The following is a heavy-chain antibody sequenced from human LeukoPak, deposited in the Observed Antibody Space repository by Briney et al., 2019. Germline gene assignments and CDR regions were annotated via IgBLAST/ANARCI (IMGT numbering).Heavy chain of an antibody. D-gene: IGHD2-21*02. V-gene: IGHV3-23*01. CDR2: RSGDGSDT. CDR3: TKGGHGDY. J-gene: IGHJ4*02. Sequence: GGSLRLSCQASGFPFSTFPMSWVRQAPGKGLEWVSTRSGDGSDTYYADSVKGRFTISRGTSKNTLFLQMNSLRADDTAIYYCTKGGHGDYWGQGTMVTVSS. CDR1: GFPFSTFP.